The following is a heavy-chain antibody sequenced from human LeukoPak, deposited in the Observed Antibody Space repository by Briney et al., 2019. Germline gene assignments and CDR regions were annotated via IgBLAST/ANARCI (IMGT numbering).Heavy chain of an antibody. Sequence: SETLSLTCAVYGGSFSGYYWGWIRQPPGKGLEWIGSIYYNGSTYYHPSLKSRGTISVDTSKNQFSLNLSSVTAADTAVYYCARVKYCSSISCYSMYYYMDVWGKGTTATVSS. CDR2: IYYNGST. CDR3: ARVKYCSSISCYSMYYYMDV. D-gene: IGHD2-2*02. CDR1: GGSFSGYY. V-gene: IGHV4-34*11. J-gene: IGHJ6*03.